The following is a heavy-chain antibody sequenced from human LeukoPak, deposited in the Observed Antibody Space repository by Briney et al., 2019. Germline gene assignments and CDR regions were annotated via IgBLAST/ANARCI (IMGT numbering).Heavy chain of an antibody. J-gene: IGHJ3*02. CDR2: ISYDGSNK. CDR3: ARGTGDSEAFDI. V-gene: IGHV3-30*03. D-gene: IGHD7-27*01. Sequence: GGSLRLSCAASGFTFSSYGMHWVRQAPGKGLEWVAVISYDGSNKYYADSVKGRFTISRDNSKNTLYLQMNSLRAEDTAVYYCARGTGDSEAFDIWGQGTMVTVSS. CDR1: GFTFSSYG.